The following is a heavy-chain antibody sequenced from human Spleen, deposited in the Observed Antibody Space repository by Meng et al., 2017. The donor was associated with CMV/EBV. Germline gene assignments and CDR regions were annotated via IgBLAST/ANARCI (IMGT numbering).Heavy chain of an antibody. V-gene: IGHV3-9*01. Sequence: GGSLRLSCAASGFTFDDYAMHWVRQAPGKGLEWVSGISWNSGSIGYADSVKGRFTISRDNAKNSLYLQMNSLRAEDTALYYCAKDIAARPYYYYYGMDVWGQGTTVTVS. CDR1: GFTFDDYA. CDR3: AKDIAARPYYYYYGMDV. D-gene: IGHD6-6*01. CDR2: ISWNSGSI. J-gene: IGHJ6*02.